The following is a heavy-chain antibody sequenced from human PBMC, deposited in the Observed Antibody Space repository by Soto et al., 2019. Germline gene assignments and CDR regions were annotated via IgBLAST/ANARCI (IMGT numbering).Heavy chain of an antibody. D-gene: IGHD3-16*02. CDR1: GGTFGGYG. CDR3: ARAGKPVYYDYIWGSYPLGY. V-gene: IGHV3-33*01. CDR2: IWYDGSNK. J-gene: IGHJ4*02. Sequence: GGSLRVCWGAAGGTFGGYGVRWVRPAPGKGLEWVAVIWYDGSNKYYADSVKGRFTISRDNSKNTLYLQMNSLRAEDTAVYYCARAGKPVYYDYIWGSYPLGYWGQGTLVTVSS.